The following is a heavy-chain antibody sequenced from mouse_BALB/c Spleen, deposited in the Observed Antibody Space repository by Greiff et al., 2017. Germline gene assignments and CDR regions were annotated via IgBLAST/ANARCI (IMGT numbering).Heavy chain of an antibody. CDR2: INPSSGYT. V-gene: IGHV1-4*02. CDR3: ARYWAWFAY. J-gene: IGHJ3*01. Sequence: VQLQQSAAELARPGASVKMSCKASGYTFTSYTMHWVKQRPGQGLEWIGYINPSSGYTEYNQKFKDKTTLTADKSSSTAYMQLSSLTSEDSAVYYCARYWAWFAYWGQGTLVTVSA. D-gene: IGHD4-1*01. CDR1: GYTFTSYT.